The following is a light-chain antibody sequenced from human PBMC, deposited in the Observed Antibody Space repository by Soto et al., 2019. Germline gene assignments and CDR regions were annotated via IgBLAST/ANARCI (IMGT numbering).Light chain of an antibody. CDR3: QQYDRYPRT. V-gene: IGKV1D-16*01. CDR2: GAS. Sequence: DLQMTQFPSSVSASVGDRVNITCRASQGISTWLAWYQQKPERAPKSLIYGASRLQSGVPPRFSGSGSETDFTLTISGRQPEDFATYYCQQYDRYPRTFGQGTKVEIK. J-gene: IGKJ1*01. CDR1: QGISTW.